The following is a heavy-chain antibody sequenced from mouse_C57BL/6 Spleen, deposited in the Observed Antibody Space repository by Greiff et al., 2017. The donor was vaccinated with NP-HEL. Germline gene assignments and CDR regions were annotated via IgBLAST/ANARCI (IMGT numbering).Heavy chain of an antibody. Sequence: QVQLQQPGAELVMPGASVKLSCKASGYTFTSYWMHWVKQRPGQGLEWIGEIDPSDSYTNYNQKLKGKSTLPVDKSSSTAYMQLSSLTSEDSAVYYCARSGYYGYDGAWFAYWGQGTLVTVSA. CDR2: IDPSDSYT. D-gene: IGHD2-2*01. V-gene: IGHV1-69*01. CDR3: ARSGYYGYDGAWFAY. CDR1: GYTFTSYW. J-gene: IGHJ3*01.